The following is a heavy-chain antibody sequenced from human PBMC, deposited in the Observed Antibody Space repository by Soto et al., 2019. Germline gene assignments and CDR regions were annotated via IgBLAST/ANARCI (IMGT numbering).Heavy chain of an antibody. V-gene: IGHV4-61*01. CDR1: GGSVSSDTHD. J-gene: IGHJ6*02. D-gene: IGHD2-2*02. Sequence: QVQLQESGPGLVKPSETLSLTCTVSGGSVSSDTHDWSWSRQPPGKRLAWIGFIYSSGSTKYNPSLKRRAARSADTSKNQFSPKLRAVIVADTAVYDCARFVRSCSGTTCYTRLDVWGQGTTVTVSS. CDR3: ARFVRSCSGTTCYTRLDV. CDR2: IYSSGST.